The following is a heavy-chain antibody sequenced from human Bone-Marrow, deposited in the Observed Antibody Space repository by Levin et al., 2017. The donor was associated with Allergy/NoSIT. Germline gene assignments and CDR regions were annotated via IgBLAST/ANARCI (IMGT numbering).Heavy chain of an antibody. CDR2: IKYDGSEK. D-gene: IGHD3-22*01. J-gene: IGHJ3*02. Sequence: GESLKISCEASVFTFDAYWMTWVRQAPGKGLEWVAKIKYDGSEKKYVDSVKGRFTIARDNAKNSLFLQMSSLRGEDTAVYYCARIYDSTGYYSGVGAFDIWGPGTTVTVSS. CDR3: ARIYDSTGYYSGVGAFDI. V-gene: IGHV3-7*01. CDR1: VFTFDAYW.